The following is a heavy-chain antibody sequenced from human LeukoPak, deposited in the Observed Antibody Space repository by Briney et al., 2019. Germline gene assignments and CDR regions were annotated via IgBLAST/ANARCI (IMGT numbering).Heavy chain of an antibody. CDR3: ARELVAAAGTDYLDY. V-gene: IGHV3-30*02. CDR1: GFTFSSYG. Sequence: GGSLRLSCAASGFTFSSYGMHWVRQAPGKGLEWVAFIRHDESNIFYADSVKGRFTISRDNSKNTLYLQMNSLRAEDTAVYYCARELVAAAGTDYLDYWGQGTLVTVSS. J-gene: IGHJ4*02. CDR2: IRHDESNI. D-gene: IGHD6-13*01.